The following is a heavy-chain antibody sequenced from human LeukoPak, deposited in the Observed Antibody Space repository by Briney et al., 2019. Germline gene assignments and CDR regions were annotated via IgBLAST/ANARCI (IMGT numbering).Heavy chain of an antibody. CDR1: GFTFSSYA. CDR2: ISYDGSNK. CDR3: ARDRSGIYAFDI. D-gene: IGHD3-3*02. Sequence: TGGSLRLSCAASGFTFSSYAMHWVRQAPGKGLEWVALISYDGSNKYYADSVKGRFTISRDNSKNTLYLQMSSLRADDTAVYYCARDRSGIYAFDIWGQGTMVTVSS. J-gene: IGHJ3*02. V-gene: IGHV3-30-3*01.